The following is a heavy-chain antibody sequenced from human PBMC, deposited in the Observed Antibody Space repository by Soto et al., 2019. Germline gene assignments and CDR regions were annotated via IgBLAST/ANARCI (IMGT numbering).Heavy chain of an antibody. J-gene: IGHJ4*02. CDR1: GYTFTSYY. CDR3: ARDQYYYDSSGYYYGLDY. D-gene: IGHD3-22*01. Sequence: QVQLVQSGAEVKKPGASVKVSCKASGYTFTSYYMHWVRQAPGQGLEWMGIINPSGGSTSYAQKFQGRVTMTRDTSTSTVYMELSSLRSEDTAVYYCARDQYYYDSSGYYYGLDYWGQGTLVTVSS. V-gene: IGHV1-46*01. CDR2: INPSGGST.